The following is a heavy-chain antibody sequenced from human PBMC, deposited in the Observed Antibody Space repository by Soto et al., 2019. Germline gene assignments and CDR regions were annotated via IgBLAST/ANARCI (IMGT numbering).Heavy chain of an antibody. V-gene: IGHV3-23*01. CDR3: TSLVVNATRMSGDWSAP. CDR1: GFTFSNLA. Sequence: EVQLLESGGGLVQPGGSLRLSCAASGFTFSNLAMSWVRQAPGKGLEWVSIISASGDYTSYADSVKGRFTISRDNSKNTMYMQMTSLRAEDTAFYYCTSLVVNATRMSGDWSAPWGQGTLVSVSS. CDR2: ISASGDYT. J-gene: IGHJ5*02. D-gene: IGHD2-8*02.